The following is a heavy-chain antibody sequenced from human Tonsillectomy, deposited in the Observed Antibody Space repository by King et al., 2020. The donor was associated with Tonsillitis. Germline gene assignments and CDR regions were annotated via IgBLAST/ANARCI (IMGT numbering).Heavy chain of an antibody. CDR1: GFTFSTYA. Sequence: EVQLVESGGGLVQPGGSLRLSCAASGFTFSTYAMSWVRQAPGKGLEWVSAISGSGGSTYYADSVKGRFTISRDNYKNTLYLQMKSLRAEDTAVYYYAKASYIWTLRCIDYWGQGTLVTVSS. V-gene: IGHV3-23*04. J-gene: IGHJ4*02. CDR2: ISGSGGST. CDR3: AKASYIWTLRCIDY. D-gene: IGHD3-9*01.